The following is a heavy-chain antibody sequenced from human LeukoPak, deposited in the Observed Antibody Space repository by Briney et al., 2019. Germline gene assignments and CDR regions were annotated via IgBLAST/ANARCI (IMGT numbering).Heavy chain of an antibody. CDR1: GGSISSYY. CDR2: IYYSGST. V-gene: IGHV4-59*01. J-gene: IGHJ4*02. Sequence: SGTLSLTCTVSGGSISSYYWSWIRQPPGKGLEWIGYIYYSGSTNYNPSLKSRVTISVDTSKNQFSLKLSSVTAADTAVYYCARASYVGATMRYWGQGTLVTVSS. D-gene: IGHD1-26*01. CDR3: ARASYVGATMRY.